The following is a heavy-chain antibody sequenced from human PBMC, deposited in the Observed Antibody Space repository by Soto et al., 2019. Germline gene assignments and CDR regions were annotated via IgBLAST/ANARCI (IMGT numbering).Heavy chain of an antibody. V-gene: IGHV1-18*01. CDR2: ISAYNGNT. J-gene: IGHJ4*02. CDR3: ARGRITDLGTFDY. D-gene: IGHD1-20*01. CDR1: GYTFSNYG. Sequence: QVQLVQSGAEVKKPGASVKVSCKASGYTFSNYGISWVRQAPGQGLEWMGWISAYNGNTNYAHTFQGRVTMTADTSASSGYMELRSLRSDDTAVYFCARGRITDLGTFDYWGQGTLVTVSS.